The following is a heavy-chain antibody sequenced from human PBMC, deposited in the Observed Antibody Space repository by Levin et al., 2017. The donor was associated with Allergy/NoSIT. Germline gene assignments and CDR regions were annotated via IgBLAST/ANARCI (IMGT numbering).Heavy chain of an antibody. CDR2: LYSGGNT. V-gene: IGHV3-53*01. CDR3: ANEIAVPGKEALDI. Sequence: GGSLRLSCAASGFIVSSNFMTWVRQPPGKGLEWVSVLYSGGNTYYADSVKGRFTISRDNSKNTLYLQMNSLRAEDTAMYYCANEIAVPGKEALDIWGQGTMVTVSS. CDR1: GFIVSSNF. J-gene: IGHJ3*02. D-gene: IGHD6-19*01.